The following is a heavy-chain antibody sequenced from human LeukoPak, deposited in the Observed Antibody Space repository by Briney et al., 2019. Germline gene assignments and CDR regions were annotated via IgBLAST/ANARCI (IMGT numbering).Heavy chain of an antibody. CDR3: AKYLTPFCSGGSCPDDY. J-gene: IGHJ4*02. Sequence: GGSLRLSCAASGFTVSSNYMSWVRQAPGKGLEWVSVIYSGGSTYYADSVKGRFTISRDNSKNTLYLQMNSLRAEDTAVYYCAKYLTPFCSGGSCPDDYWGQGTLVTVSS. V-gene: IGHV3-66*01. CDR1: GFTVSSNY. D-gene: IGHD2-15*01. CDR2: IYSGGST.